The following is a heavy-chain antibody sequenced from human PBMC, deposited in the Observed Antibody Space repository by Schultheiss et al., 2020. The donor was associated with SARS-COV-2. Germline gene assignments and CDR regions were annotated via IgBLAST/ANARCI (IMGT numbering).Heavy chain of an antibody. CDR2: INHSGST. Sequence: SQTLSLTCAVYGGSFSGYYWSWIRQPPGKGLEWIGEINHSGSTNYNPSLKSRVTISVDTSKNQFSLKLSSVTAADTAVYYCARDSGYGDYYYHGMDVWGQGTTVTVSS. CDR1: GGSFSGYY. V-gene: IGHV4-34*01. CDR3: ARDSGYGDYYYHGMDV. J-gene: IGHJ6*02. D-gene: IGHD4-17*01.